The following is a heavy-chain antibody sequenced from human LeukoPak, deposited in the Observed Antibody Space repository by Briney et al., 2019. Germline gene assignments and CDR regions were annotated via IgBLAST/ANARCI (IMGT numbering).Heavy chain of an antibody. CDR3: ARGVGIAAAEGVFDI. V-gene: IGHV1-3*01. CDR2: INAGNGNT. D-gene: IGHD6-13*01. CDR1: GYTLTSYA. Sequence: GASVKVSCKASGYTLTSYAMHWVRQAPGQRLEWMGWINAGNGNTKYSQKFQGRVTITRDTSASTAYMELSSLRSEDTAVYYCARGVGIAAAEGVFDIWGQGTMVTVSS. J-gene: IGHJ3*02.